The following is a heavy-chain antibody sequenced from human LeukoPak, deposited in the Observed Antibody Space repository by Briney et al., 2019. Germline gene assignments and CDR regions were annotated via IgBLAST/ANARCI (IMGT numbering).Heavy chain of an antibody. CDR3: ARPRYGDGYYYYYMDV. CDR1: GYTFTSYG. J-gene: IGHJ6*03. Sequence: GASVKVSCKASGYTFTSYGISWVRQAPGQGLEWMGWISAYNGNTNYAQKLQGRVTMTTDTSTSTAYMELRSLRSDDTAVYYCARPRYGDGYYYYYMDVWGKGTTVTVSS. D-gene: IGHD4-17*01. CDR2: ISAYNGNT. V-gene: IGHV1-18*01.